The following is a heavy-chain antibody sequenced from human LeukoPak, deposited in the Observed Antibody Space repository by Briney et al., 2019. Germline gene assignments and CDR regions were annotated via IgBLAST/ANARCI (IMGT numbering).Heavy chain of an antibody. CDR3: AREMAHYFDSSGYSF. V-gene: IGHV3-48*02. D-gene: IGHD3-22*01. CDR2: ISSSSSTK. Sequence: PGGSLRLSCAASGFTFSSSSMNWVRQAPGKGLEWVSYISSSSSTKHYAESVKGRFTISRDNAKNSLYLQMNSLRDEDTAVYYCAREMAHYFDSSGYSFWGQGTLVTVSS. CDR1: GFTFSSSS. J-gene: IGHJ4*02.